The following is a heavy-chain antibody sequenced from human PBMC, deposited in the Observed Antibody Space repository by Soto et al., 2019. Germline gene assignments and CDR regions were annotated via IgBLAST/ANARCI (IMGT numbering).Heavy chain of an antibody. Sequence: GGSLRLSCAASGFAFSSYAMHWVRRAPGKGLEWVAVISYDASNKYYADSVKGRFTISRDNSKKTMYLQMSSLRAEDTAVYYCARPFSSGWYGDFDYWGQGTLVTVSS. CDR3: ARPFSSGWYGDFDY. D-gene: IGHD6-19*01. CDR1: GFAFSSYA. CDR2: ISYDASNK. V-gene: IGHV3-30-3*01. J-gene: IGHJ4*02.